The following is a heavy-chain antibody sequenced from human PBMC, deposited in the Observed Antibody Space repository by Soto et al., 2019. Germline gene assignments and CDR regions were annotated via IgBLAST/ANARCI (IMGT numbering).Heavy chain of an antibody. D-gene: IGHD6-6*01. Sequence: SETLSLPCAVYGGSFSGYDWSRIRQPPGKGLEWIGEINHSGSTNYNPSLKSRVTISVDTSKNQFSLKLSSVTAADTAVYYCARGRRSSSSVGVYYYYYYMDVWGKGTTVTVSS. J-gene: IGHJ6*03. CDR3: ARGRRSSSSVGVYYYYYYMDV. CDR2: INHSGST. V-gene: IGHV4-34*01. CDR1: GGSFSGYD.